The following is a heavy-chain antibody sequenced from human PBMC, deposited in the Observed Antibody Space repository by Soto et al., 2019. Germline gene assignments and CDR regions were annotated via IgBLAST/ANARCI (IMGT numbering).Heavy chain of an antibody. CDR3: ARQSVGGSTGYYFDY. Sequence: SLKISCKGSGYSFTNYWIGWVRQMPGKGLEWMGIIYPGDSDTRYSPSFQGQVTISADKSISTAYLQWSSLKASDTAMYYCARQSVGGSTGYYFDYWGQGTLVTVSS. D-gene: IGHD1-26*01. J-gene: IGHJ4*02. CDR1: GYSFTNYW. V-gene: IGHV5-51*01. CDR2: IYPGDSDT.